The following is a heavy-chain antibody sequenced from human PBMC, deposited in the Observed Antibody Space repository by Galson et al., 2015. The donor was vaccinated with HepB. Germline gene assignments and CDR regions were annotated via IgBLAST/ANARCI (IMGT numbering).Heavy chain of an antibody. V-gene: IGHV1-69*13. CDR3: AREGIAAAANPVDY. CDR2: ITPLFGTA. D-gene: IGHD6-13*01. J-gene: IGHJ4*02. Sequence: SVKVSCKASGGTFSRYTFSWVRQAPGQGLEWMGGITPLFGTAKYAQKFQGRITITADESTSRVYMDLSNLRPDDTAVYYCAREGIAAAANPVDYWGQGTLVTVSS. CDR1: GGTFSRYT.